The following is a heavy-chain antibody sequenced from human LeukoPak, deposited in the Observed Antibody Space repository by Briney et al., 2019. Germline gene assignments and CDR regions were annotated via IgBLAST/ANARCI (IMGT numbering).Heavy chain of an antibody. Sequence: PGGSLRLSCAASGFTVSSNYMSWVRQAPGKGLKGVSIIHSGGSTYYADSVKGRFTISRDNSKNTLYLQMNSLRAEDTAVYYCTRANSATIPGVDPWGQGTLVTVSS. J-gene: IGHJ5*02. V-gene: IGHV3-53*01. D-gene: IGHD1-26*01. CDR2: IHSGGST. CDR3: TRANSATIPGVDP. CDR1: GFTVSSNY.